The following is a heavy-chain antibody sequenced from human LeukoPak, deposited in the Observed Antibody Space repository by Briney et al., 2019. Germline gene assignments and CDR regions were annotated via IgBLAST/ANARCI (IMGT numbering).Heavy chain of an antibody. CDR3: ARRSNYYDSSGYYYFDY. Sequence: ASVKVSCKASGYTFTSYNINWVRQAPGQGLEWMGWISGYNGNTSYAQKLQGRVTMTTDTSTSTAYMELRSLRSDDTAVYYCARRSNYYDSSGYYYFDYWGQGTLVTVSS. CDR2: ISGYNGNT. D-gene: IGHD3-22*01. V-gene: IGHV1-18*01. CDR1: GYTFTSYN. J-gene: IGHJ4*02.